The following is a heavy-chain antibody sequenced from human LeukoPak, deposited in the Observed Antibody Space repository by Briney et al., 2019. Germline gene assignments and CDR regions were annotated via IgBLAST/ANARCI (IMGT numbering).Heavy chain of an antibody. CDR1: GFTFSSYA. CDR2: ISGSGGST. Sequence: GGSLRLSCAASGFTFSSYAMSWVRQAPGKGLEWVSAISGSGGSTYYADSVKGRFTISRDNSKNTLYLQMNSLRAEDTAAYYCAKHTLLVVPAATYDYWGQGTLVTVSS. J-gene: IGHJ4*02. CDR3: AKHTLLVVPAATYDY. V-gene: IGHV3-23*01. D-gene: IGHD2-2*01.